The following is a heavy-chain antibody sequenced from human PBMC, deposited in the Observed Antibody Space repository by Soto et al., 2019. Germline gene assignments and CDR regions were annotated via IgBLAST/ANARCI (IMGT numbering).Heavy chain of an antibody. CDR3: ASEITMVRGVIGFDY. CDR1: GYTFTSYY. V-gene: IGHV1-46*01. J-gene: IGHJ4*02. Sequence: ASVKVSCKAPGYTFTSYYMHWVRQAPGQGLEWMGIINPSGGSTSYAQKFQGRVTMTRDTSTSTVYMELSSLRSEDTAVYYCASEITMVRGVIGFDYWGQGTLVTVSS. CDR2: INPSGGST. D-gene: IGHD3-10*01.